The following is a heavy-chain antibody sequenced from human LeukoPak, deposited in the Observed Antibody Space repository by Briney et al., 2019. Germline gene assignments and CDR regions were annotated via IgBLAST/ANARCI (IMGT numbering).Heavy chain of an antibody. CDR1: GGSFSGYY. D-gene: IGHD6-19*01. Sequence: KPSETLSLTCALYGGSFSGYYWSWIRQPPGKGLEWIGEINHSGSTNYNPSLKSRVTISVDTSKNQFSLKLSSVTAADTAVYYCARFLAVAGIGDAFDIWGQGTMVTVSS. J-gene: IGHJ3*02. V-gene: IGHV4-34*01. CDR3: ARFLAVAGIGDAFDI. CDR2: INHSGST.